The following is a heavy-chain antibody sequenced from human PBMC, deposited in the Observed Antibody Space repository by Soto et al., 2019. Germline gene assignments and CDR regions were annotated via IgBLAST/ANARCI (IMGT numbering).Heavy chain of an antibody. V-gene: IGHV1-18*01. CDR2: ISAYNGNT. J-gene: IGHJ3*02. D-gene: IGHD2-2*01. CDR1: GYTFTSSG. Sequence: ASVKVSCKASGYTFTSSGVGGARQATGQGLEWMGWISAYNGNTNYAQKLQGRVTMTTDTSTSTAYMELRSLRSDDTAVYYCASTRTRLGYCSSTSCYANAFDIWGQGTMVTVS. CDR3: ASTRTRLGYCSSTSCYANAFDI.